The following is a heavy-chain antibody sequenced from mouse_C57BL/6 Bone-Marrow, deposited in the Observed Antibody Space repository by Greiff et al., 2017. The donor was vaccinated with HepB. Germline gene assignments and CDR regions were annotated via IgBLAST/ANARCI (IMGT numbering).Heavy chain of an antibody. D-gene: IGHD6-2*01. V-gene: IGHV14-1*01. CDR1: GFNIKDYY. CDR2: IDPEDGDT. CDR3: TVSALRRFAY. J-gene: IGHJ3*01. Sequence: EVKLQESGAELVRPGASVKLSCTASGFNIKDYYMHWVKQRPEQGLEWIGRIDPEDGDTEYAPKFQGKATLTADTSSNTAYLQLSSLTSEDTAVYYCTVSALRRFAYWGQGTLVTVSA.